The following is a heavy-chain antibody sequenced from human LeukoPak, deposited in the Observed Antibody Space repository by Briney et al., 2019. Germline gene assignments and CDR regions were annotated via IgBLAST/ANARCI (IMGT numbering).Heavy chain of an antibody. CDR2: NYYTGST. CDR1: GGSISSYY. D-gene: IGHD3-10*01. J-gene: IGHJ4*02. V-gene: IGHV4-59*12. Sequence: SETLSLTCTVSGGSISSYYWSWIRQPPGKGLEWIGYNYYTGSTNYNPSLKSRVTISVDTSRNQFSLKLTSVTAADTAVYYCARDGGSGRYSLNLWGQGTLVTVSS. CDR3: ARDGGSGRYSLNL.